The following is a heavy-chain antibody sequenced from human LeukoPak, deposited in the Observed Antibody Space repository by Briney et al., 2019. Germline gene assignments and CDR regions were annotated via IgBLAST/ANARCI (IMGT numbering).Heavy chain of an antibody. CDR2: ISYDGSNK. Sequence: GGSLRLSCAASGFTFSSYAMHWVRQAPGKGLEWVAVISYDGSNKYYADSVKGRFTISRDNSKSTLFLQMNSPSAEDTAVYYCARGIAATNYMDVWGKGTTVTVSS. J-gene: IGHJ6*03. CDR3: ARGIAATNYMDV. D-gene: IGHD6-13*01. CDR1: GFTFSSYA. V-gene: IGHV3-30-3*01.